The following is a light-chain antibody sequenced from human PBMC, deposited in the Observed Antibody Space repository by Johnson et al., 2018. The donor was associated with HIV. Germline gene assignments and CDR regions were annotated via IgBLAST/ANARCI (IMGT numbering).Light chain of an antibody. Sequence: QSVLTQPPSVSAAPGQKVTISCSGSSSNIGNNYVSWYQQLPGTAPKLLIYDNNKRPSGIPDRFSGSKSGTSATLGITGLQTGAEADYYCGTWDSSLSAYVLGTGTKVTVL. CDR3: GTWDSSLSAYV. J-gene: IGLJ1*01. CDR1: SSNIGNNY. CDR2: DNN. V-gene: IGLV1-51*01.